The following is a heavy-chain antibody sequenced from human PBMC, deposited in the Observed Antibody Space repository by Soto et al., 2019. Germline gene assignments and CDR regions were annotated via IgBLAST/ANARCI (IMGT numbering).Heavy chain of an antibody. CDR2: IYYSGST. D-gene: IGHD1-1*01. J-gene: IGHJ6*02. Sequence: SETLSLTCTVSGGSTSSGDYYWSRIRQPPGKGLEWIGYIYYSGSTYYNPSLKSRVTISVDTSKNQFSLKLSSVTAADTAVYYCAREGVELSGGYYYYGMDVWGQGTTVTVSS. CDR1: GGSTSSGDYY. V-gene: IGHV4-30-4*01. CDR3: AREGVELSGGYYYYGMDV.